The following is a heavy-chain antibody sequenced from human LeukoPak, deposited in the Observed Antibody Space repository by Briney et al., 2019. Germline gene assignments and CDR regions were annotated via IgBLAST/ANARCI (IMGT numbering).Heavy chain of an antibody. J-gene: IGHJ4*02. CDR3: TTDFRGTNPFAY. D-gene: IGHD3-10*01. CDR2: IRSEVDGGIT. Sequence: GGSLRLSCAVSGFTFTNAWMSWVRQAPGKGLGWVGRIRSEVDGGITDYAAPVRGRFTISRDDSKNTLYLQLNSLKTEDTAVYYCTTDFRGTNPFAYWGQGTLVTVSS. V-gene: IGHV3-15*01. CDR1: GFTFTNAW.